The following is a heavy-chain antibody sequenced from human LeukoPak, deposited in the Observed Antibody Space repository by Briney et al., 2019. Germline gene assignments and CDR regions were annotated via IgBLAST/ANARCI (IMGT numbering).Heavy chain of an antibody. CDR2: INPKRGDT. CDR3: ARDEVDYYDSSGYFLYGNY. D-gene: IGHD3-22*01. Sequence: ASVKVSCKASGYTFTGYYMHWVRQAPGQGLEWMGWINPKRGDTNYAQKFQGRVTISVDTSKNQFSLKLTSVTAADTAVYYCARDEVDYYDSSGYFLYGNYWGQGTLVTVSS. J-gene: IGHJ4*02. CDR1: GYTFTGYY. V-gene: IGHV1-2*02.